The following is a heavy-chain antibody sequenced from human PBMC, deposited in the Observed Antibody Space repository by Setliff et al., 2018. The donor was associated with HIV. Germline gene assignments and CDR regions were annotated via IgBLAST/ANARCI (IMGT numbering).Heavy chain of an antibody. CDR2: IYISGST. CDR1: GGSISSYY. Sequence: TSETLSLTCTVSGGSISSYYWSWIRQPAGKGLEWIGHIYISGSTNYNPSFNSRVTMSVDTSKNQFSLRLTSVTAADTAMYHCARIGSGWSVGWFDPWGQGTLVTVSS. D-gene: IGHD6-13*01. V-gene: IGHV4-4*07. J-gene: IGHJ5*02. CDR3: ARIGSGWSVGWFDP.